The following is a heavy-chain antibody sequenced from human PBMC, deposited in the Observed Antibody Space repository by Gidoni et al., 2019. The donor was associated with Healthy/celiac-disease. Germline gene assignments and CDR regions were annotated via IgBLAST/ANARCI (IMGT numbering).Heavy chain of an antibody. J-gene: IGHJ5*02. Sequence: QVHLQEAGPGLVTPAQTLSLPCTLDGGYTRRGDDYWSGIRQHQGKGLEWIGYIYYSGSTYYNPSLKSRVTISVDTSKNQFSRNLSSGTAADTAGYDCARVATHDEATSGSNWVDPWGQGTLGTGSS. CDR3: ARVATHDEATSGSNWVDP. CDR1: GGYTRRGDDY. CDR2: IYYSGST. D-gene: IGHD3-22*01. V-gene: IGHV4-31*03.